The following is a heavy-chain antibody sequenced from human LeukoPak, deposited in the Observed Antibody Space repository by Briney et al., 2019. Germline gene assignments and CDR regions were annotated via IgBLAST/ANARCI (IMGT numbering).Heavy chain of an antibody. J-gene: IGHJ4*02. Sequence: GGSLRLSCATSGFTVRSNYVTWVRQAPGKGLEWVSVIYPGGSTDYADSVRGRFTMSRDNSKNTLYLQMNSLRVEDTAVYYCARAVVSFPFDSWGQGTLVTVSS. CDR3: ARAVVSFPFDS. CDR2: IYPGGST. V-gene: IGHV3-66*01. CDR1: GFTVRSNY. D-gene: IGHD2-8*02.